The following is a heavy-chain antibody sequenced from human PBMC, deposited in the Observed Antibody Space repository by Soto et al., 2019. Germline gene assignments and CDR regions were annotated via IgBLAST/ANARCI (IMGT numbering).Heavy chain of an antibody. CDR2: MAHDGSNQ. CDR3: ARSSGGSSYYPPDY. D-gene: IGHD2-15*01. V-gene: IGHV3-30*03. Sequence: QVQLVESGGGVVKPGGSLRLSCAASGFTFSSYGMQWVRQSPGEGLEWVAIMAHDGSNQYYGDSVKGRFTISRDNSKNTLYLQMDSLRPEDTAVYYCARSSGGSSYYPPDYWGQGTLVTVSS. CDR1: GFTFSSYG. J-gene: IGHJ4*02.